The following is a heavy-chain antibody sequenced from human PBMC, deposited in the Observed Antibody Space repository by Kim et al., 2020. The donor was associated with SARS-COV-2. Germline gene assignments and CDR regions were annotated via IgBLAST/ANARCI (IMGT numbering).Heavy chain of an antibody. Sequence: GGSLRLSCAASGFTFSSYNMNWVRQAPGKGLEWVSSISSSSSYIYYADSVKGRFTISRDNAKNSLYLQMNSLRAEDTAVYYCARDRKMSGSITMVRGVIPGYFGYWGQGTLVTVSS. V-gene: IGHV3-21*01. CDR3: ARDRKMSGSITMVRGVIPGYFGY. CDR1: GFTFSSYN. J-gene: IGHJ4*02. D-gene: IGHD3-10*01. CDR2: ISSSSSYI.